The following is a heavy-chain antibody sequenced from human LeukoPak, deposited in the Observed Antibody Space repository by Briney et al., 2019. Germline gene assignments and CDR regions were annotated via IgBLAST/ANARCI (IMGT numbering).Heavy chain of an antibody. V-gene: IGHV3-21*01. CDR2: ISSSSSYI. Sequence: GSLRLSCAASGFTFSSYSMNWVRQAPGKGLEWVSSISSSSSYIYYADSVKGRFTISRDNAKNSLYLQMNSLRAEDTAVYYCARGIAAAGLLGTLDYWGQGTLVTVSS. CDR3: ARGIAAAGLLGTLDY. D-gene: IGHD6-13*01. J-gene: IGHJ4*02. CDR1: GFTFSSYS.